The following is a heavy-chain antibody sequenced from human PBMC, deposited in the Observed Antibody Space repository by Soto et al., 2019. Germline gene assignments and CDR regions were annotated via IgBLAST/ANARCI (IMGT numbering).Heavy chain of an antibody. Sequence: SGCLALSCAVCGYCVWSGSYWAWIRQPPGKGPEWIASIYHGGTTFYNPSLKSRITISVDTSNNQFSLKLTSVTAADTAVYYCARVHVMVVAGSTFDYWGHGPLVTVSS. D-gene: IGHD6-19*01. CDR3: ARVHVMVVAGSTFDY. CDR1: GYCVWSGSY. V-gene: IGHV4-38-2*01. CDR2: IYHGGTT. J-gene: IGHJ4*01.